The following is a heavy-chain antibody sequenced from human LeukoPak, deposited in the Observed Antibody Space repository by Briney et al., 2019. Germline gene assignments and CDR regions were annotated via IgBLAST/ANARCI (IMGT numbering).Heavy chain of an antibody. CDR1: GYRFTSYW. V-gene: IGHV5-51*01. J-gene: IGHJ4*02. CDR2: IYPVDSDT. Sequence: GGSLQISCKGSGYRFTSYWIGGVRQLPGKGLEGMGIIYPVDSDTRYRPSFQGQVTISAHQSISTAYLQWSSLKASDTAMYYCARRWRGATGGYYFDYWGQGTLVTVSS. D-gene: IGHD1-26*01. CDR3: ARRWRGATGGYYFDY.